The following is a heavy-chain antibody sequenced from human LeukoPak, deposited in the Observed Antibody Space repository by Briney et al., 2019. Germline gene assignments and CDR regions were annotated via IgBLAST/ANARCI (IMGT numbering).Heavy chain of an antibody. CDR1: GFTFTSDA. Sequence: GSLRLSCEASGFTFTSDAMHWVRQAPGKGLEWGSRISASGSGTFYTDSMSGRFTISRDNAKKTLFLQMKNLRLGDTALYYCAKGRDTSGRQNFDFWGQGTLVTVSS. CDR3: AKGRDTSGRQNFDF. V-gene: IGHV3-23*01. D-gene: IGHD6-19*01. CDR2: ISASGSGT. J-gene: IGHJ4*02.